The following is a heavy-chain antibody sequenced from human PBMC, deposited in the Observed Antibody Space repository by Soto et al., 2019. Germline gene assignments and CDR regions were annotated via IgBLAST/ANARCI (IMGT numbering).Heavy chain of an antibody. D-gene: IGHD6-19*01. CDR2: IYPGGVNV. Sequence: ASVKVSCKAIGYSFTSHYMHWVRQAPGQGLEWMGTIYPGGVNVAYAQKFEGRVTMTKDTSTSTAYMELSSLRSEDTAVYYCARAVAVPADFDYWGQGTLVTVSS. CDR1: GYSFTSHY. V-gene: IGHV1-46*01. CDR3: ARAVAVPADFDY. J-gene: IGHJ4*02.